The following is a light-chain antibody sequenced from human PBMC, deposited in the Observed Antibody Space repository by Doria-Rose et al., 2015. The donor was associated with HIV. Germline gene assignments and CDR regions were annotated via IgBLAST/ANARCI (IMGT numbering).Light chain of an antibody. CDR1: QSVSSN. V-gene: IGKV3-15*01. CDR2: GAS. J-gene: IGKJ4*01. Sequence: ATLSVSPGERATLSCRASQSVSSNLAWYQQKPGQAPRLLIYGASTRATDIPARFSASGSGTEFTLTISSLQSEDFAVYYCQQYNNWPPLTFGGGTKVEIK. CDR3: QQYNNWPPLT.